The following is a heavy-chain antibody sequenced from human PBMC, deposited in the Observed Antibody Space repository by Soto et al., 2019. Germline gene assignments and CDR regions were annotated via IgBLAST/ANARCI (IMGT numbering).Heavy chain of an antibody. CDR1: GDSVSSNSVT. D-gene: IGHD6-19*01. J-gene: IGHJ5*02. V-gene: IGHV6-1*01. Sequence: SQTLSLTCAISGDSVSSNSVTWNWIRQSPSRGLEWLGRTYYRSKWYKDYGESVKSRIIINPDTSKNQFSLQLNSVTPDDTATYYCAREKVVAVVSWFDPWGQGTLVTVPQ. CDR3: AREKVVAVVSWFDP. CDR2: TYYRSKWYK.